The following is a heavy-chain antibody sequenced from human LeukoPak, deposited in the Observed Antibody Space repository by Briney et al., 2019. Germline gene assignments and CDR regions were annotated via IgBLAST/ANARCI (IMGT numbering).Heavy chain of an antibody. CDR2: INHSGTT. Sequence: SETLSLTCAVYGGSFSGYYWSWIRQPPGKGLEWIGEINHSGTTNSNPSLKSRVTISVDTSKNQFSLRLSSVTAADTAVYYCTRGALCGDPFPDNWGQGTLVTVSS. J-gene: IGHJ4*02. D-gene: IGHD4-17*01. CDR1: GGSFSGYY. CDR3: TRGALCGDPFPDN. V-gene: IGHV4-34*01.